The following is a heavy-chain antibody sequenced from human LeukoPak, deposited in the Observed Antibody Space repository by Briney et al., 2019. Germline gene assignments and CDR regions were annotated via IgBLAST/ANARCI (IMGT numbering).Heavy chain of an antibody. Sequence: KPGESLKISCKGSGYSFTSYWIGWVRQMPGKGLEWMGIIYPGDSDTRYSPSFQGQVTISADKSISTAYLQWSSLKASDTAMYYCARINYYDSSGYSYYFDYWGQGTLVTVSS. CDR1: GYSFTSYW. D-gene: IGHD3-22*01. J-gene: IGHJ4*02. CDR2: IYPGDSDT. V-gene: IGHV5-51*01. CDR3: ARINYYDSSGYSYYFDY.